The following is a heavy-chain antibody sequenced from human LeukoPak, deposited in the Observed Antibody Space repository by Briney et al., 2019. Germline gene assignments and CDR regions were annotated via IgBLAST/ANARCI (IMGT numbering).Heavy chain of an antibody. CDR1: GDSISSSY. V-gene: IGHV4-59*01. CDR3: ARALPSRFLEWLLGAFDP. Sequence: PSETLSLTCTVSGDSISSSYWSWIRQPPGKGLEWIGYVYYTGSSYYNPSLKSRATTSIDMSKNQFSLKLTSMTAADTAVYYCARALPSRFLEWLLGAFDPWGQGTLVTVSS. D-gene: IGHD3-3*01. CDR2: VYYTGSS. J-gene: IGHJ5*02.